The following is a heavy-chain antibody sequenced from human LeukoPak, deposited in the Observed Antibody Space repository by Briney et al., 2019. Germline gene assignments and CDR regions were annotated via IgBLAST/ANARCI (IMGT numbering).Heavy chain of an antibody. CDR1: GGSISSYY. J-gene: IGHJ4*02. CDR3: ARDPTYYYDSSGYSY. V-gene: IGHV4-59*12. CDR2: IYYSGST. Sequence: SETLSLTCTVSGGSISSYYWSWIRQPPGKGLEWIGYIYYSGSTNYNPSLKSRVTISVDTSKNQFSLKLSSVTAADTAVYYCARDPTYYYDSSGYSYWGQGTLVTVSS. D-gene: IGHD3-22*01.